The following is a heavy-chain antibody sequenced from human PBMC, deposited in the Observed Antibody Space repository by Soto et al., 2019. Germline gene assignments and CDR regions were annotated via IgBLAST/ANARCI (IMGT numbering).Heavy chain of an antibody. CDR3: AGWGYYYDSSGYYYY. CDR2: FDPEDGET. D-gene: IGHD3-22*01. J-gene: IGHJ4*02. Sequence: ASVKVSCKVSGYTLTELSMHWVRQAPGKGLEWMGGFDPEDGETIYAQKFQGRVTMTEDTSTDTAYMELSSLRSEDTAVYYCAGWGYYYDSSGYYYYWGQGTLVTVAS. V-gene: IGHV1-24*01. CDR1: GYTLTELS.